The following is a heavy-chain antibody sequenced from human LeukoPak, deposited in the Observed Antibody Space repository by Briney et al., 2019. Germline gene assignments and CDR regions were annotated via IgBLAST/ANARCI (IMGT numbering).Heavy chain of an antibody. J-gene: IGHJ4*02. D-gene: IGHD3-16*01. CDR1: GFTFSNYW. CDR3: TKEGEPPYFDY. CDR2: ISGSGGAT. Sequence: GGSLRLSCAASGFTFSNYWMTWVRQAPGKGLEWVSAISGSGGATYYADSVKGRFTIARDNSKNTVYLQMNSLRADDTAVYYCTKEGEPPYFDYWGQGTLVTVSS. V-gene: IGHV3-23*01.